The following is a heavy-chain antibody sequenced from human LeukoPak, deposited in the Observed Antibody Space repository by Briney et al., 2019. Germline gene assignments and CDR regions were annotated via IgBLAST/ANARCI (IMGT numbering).Heavy chain of an antibody. CDR2: IYTSGST. D-gene: IGHD6-13*01. V-gene: IGHV4-4*09. Sequence: SETLSLTCTVSGGSISSYYWSWIRQPPGKGLEWIGYIYTSGSTNYNPSLKSRVTISVDTSKNQFSLKLSSVTAADTAVYYCARHLMGAWQLDFGWFDPWGQGTLVTVSS. CDR3: ARHLMGAWQLDFGWFDP. J-gene: IGHJ5*02. CDR1: GGSISSYY.